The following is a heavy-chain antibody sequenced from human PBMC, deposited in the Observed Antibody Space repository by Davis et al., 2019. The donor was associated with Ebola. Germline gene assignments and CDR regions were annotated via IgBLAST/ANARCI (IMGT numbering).Heavy chain of an antibody. CDR2: SSGSGDST. V-gene: IGHV3-23*01. CDR1: GFPLSNYA. Sequence: GESLKISCATSGFPLSNYAMSWVRQAPGKGLEWVAGSSGSGDSTYYADSVRGRFTISRDNAKNSLYLQMNTLRVEDTAIYYCVPGTWIRGQGTLVTVSS. D-gene: IGHD5-18*01. CDR3: VPGTWI. J-gene: IGHJ4*02.